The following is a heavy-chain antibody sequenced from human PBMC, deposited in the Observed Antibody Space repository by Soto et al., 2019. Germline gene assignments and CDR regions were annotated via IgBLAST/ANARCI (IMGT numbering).Heavy chain of an antibody. CDR3: EKDSWQFDL. Sequence: AGSLCLSCEASGFVFTNLCMHWVRHVPGKGRMWVARIDTSAHSTNYAESVKGLFTISRDNAKNTVCLRMNSQRVKDTGVYYCEKDSWQFDLWSQG. CDR1: GFVFTNLC. J-gene: IGHJ5*02. CDR2: IDTSAHST. V-gene: IGHV3-74*01.